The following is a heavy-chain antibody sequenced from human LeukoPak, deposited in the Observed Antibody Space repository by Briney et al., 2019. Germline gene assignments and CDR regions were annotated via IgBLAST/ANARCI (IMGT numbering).Heavy chain of an antibody. D-gene: IGHD3-22*01. CDR1: GGTFSSYA. CDR2: IIPILGIA. Sequence: SVKVSCKASGGTFSSYAISWVRQAPGQGLEWMGRIIPILGIANYAQKFQGRVTITADKSTSTAYMELSSLRSEDTAVYYCASLNDRKDYFDYWGQGTLVTVSS. CDR3: ASLNDRKDYFDY. J-gene: IGHJ4*02. V-gene: IGHV1-69*04.